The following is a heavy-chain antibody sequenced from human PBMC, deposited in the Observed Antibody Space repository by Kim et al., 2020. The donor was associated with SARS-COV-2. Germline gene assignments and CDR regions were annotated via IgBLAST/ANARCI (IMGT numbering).Heavy chain of an antibody. V-gene: IGHV4-34*01. CDR3: ARGDYDFWSGYIIRNWFDP. Sequence: SRVTISVDTSKNQFSLKLSSVTAADTAVYYCARGDYDFWSGYIIRNWFDPWGQGTLVTVSS. J-gene: IGHJ5*02. D-gene: IGHD3-3*01.